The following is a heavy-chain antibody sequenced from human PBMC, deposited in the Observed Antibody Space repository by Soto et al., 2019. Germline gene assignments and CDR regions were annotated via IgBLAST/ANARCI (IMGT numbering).Heavy chain of an antibody. CDR2: TYYRSKWYN. J-gene: IGHJ4*02. V-gene: IGHV6-1*01. D-gene: IGHD2-8*01. Sequence: SQTLSLTCAISGDSVSSNSAAWNWIRQSPSRGLEWLGRTYYRSKWYNDYAVSVKSRITINPDTSKNQFSLQLNSVTPEDTAVYYCARDREGYCTNGVCFYLLDYWGQGTLVTVSS. CDR3: ARDREGYCTNGVCFYLLDY. CDR1: GDSVSSNSAA.